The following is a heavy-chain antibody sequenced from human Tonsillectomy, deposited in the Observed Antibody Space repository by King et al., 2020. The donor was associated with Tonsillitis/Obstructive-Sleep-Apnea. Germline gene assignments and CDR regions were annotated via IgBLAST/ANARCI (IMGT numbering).Heavy chain of an antibody. V-gene: IGHV3-30*01. Sequence: VQLVESGGGVVQPGRSLRLSCAASGFTFSSYAMHWVRQAPGKGLEWVAVISYDGSNKYYADAVKGRFTISRDNSKNTLCLQMNSLRAEDTAVYYCAGDESVAGVPWGQGTLVTVSS. D-gene: IGHD3-10*01. J-gene: IGHJ5*02. CDR1: GFTFSSYA. CDR2: ISYDGSNK. CDR3: AGDESVAGVP.